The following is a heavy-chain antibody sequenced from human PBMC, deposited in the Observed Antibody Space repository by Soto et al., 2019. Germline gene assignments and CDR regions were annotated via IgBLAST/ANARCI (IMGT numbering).Heavy chain of an antibody. J-gene: IGHJ4*02. Sequence: QVQLVQAGAELKKPGASVKVSCKASGYTFSNYDMNWVRQATGQGPEWIGWVNPNNGDTGYAQKFQGRVTLTTDISTTTAYMELTSLRSEDMAIYYCAKVSRKGSAIDFDYSGQGTLITVSS. CDR1: GYTFSNYD. CDR3: AKVSRKGSAIDFDY. D-gene: IGHD3-10*01. V-gene: IGHV1-8*01. CDR2: VNPNNGDT.